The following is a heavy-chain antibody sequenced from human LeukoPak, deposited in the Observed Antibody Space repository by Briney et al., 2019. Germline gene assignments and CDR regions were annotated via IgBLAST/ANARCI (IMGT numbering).Heavy chain of an antibody. CDR1: GGSINNYY. CDR3: ARGQIGYTPWFDP. Sequence: SETLSLTCTVSGGSINNYYWDWIRQPPGKGLEWIGEINHSGSTNYNPSLKSRVTISVDTSKNQFSLKLSSVTAADTAVYYCARGQIGYTPWFDPWGQGTLVTVSS. D-gene: IGHD5-24*01. CDR2: INHSGST. J-gene: IGHJ5*02. V-gene: IGHV4-34*01.